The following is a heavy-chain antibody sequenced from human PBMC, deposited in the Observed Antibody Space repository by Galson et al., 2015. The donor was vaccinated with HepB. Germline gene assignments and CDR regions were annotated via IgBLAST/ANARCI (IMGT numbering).Heavy chain of an antibody. D-gene: IGHD2-2*01. CDR1: GYTFTGYY. CDR3: ARDTVVVPAATFAP. Sequence: SVKVSCKASGYTFTGYYMHWVRQAPGQGLEWMGWINPNSGGTNYAQKFQGRVTMTRDTSISTAYMELSRLRSDDTAVYYCARDTVVVPAATFAPWGQGTLVTVSS. J-gene: IGHJ5*02. CDR2: INPNSGGT. V-gene: IGHV1-2*02.